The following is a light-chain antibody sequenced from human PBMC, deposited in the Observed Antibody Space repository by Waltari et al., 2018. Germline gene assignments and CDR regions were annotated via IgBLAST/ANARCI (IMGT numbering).Light chain of an antibody. Sequence: HAVVTQEPSLTVSPGETVTLTCGSSTGAVTSGHYPYWFQQNPGQPPRPLSYDTTNHPPRTPARCSGSLLGGKAALTLSGALPEDEADYYCLLSYSGTYFFGTGTKVTVL. V-gene: IGLV7-46*01. CDR2: DTT. CDR1: TGAVTSGHY. J-gene: IGLJ1*01. CDR3: LLSYSGTYF.